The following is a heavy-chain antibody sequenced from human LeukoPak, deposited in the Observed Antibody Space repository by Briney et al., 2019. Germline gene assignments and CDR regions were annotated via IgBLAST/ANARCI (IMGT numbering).Heavy chain of an antibody. CDR2: IWYDGSNK. CDR3: ARDGSYHSSDY. J-gene: IGHJ4*02. V-gene: IGHV3-33*01. CDR1: GFTFSSYG. D-gene: IGHD3-10*01. Sequence: GGSLRLSCAASGFTFSSYGMHWVRQAPGKGLEWVAVIWYDGSNKYYADSVKGRFTISRDNSKNTLYLQMNSLRAEDTAMYYCARDGSYHSSDYWGQGTLVTVSS.